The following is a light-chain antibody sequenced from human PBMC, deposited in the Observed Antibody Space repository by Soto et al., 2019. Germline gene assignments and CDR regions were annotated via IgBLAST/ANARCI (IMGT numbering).Light chain of an antibody. J-gene: IGLJ1*01. V-gene: IGLV2-23*02. CDR2: EVN. Sequence: QSVLTQVASVSGSPGQSVTMSCTGSYSDIGSYNLVSWFQQHPGKAPKLIIYEVNKRPSGVSSRFSGSKSGITASRTISGVQSEYEADYHCCSYASSSSYVFGTGTKVTVL. CDR1: YSDIGSYNL. CDR3: CSYASSSSYV.